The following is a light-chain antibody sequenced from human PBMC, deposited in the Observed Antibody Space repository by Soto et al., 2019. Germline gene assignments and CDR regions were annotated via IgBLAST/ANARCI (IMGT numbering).Light chain of an antibody. CDR3: QQRSNWPPYT. V-gene: IGKV3-11*01. CDR2: DAS. CDR1: QSVSTD. J-gene: IGKJ2*01. Sequence: EIVLTQSPATLSLSPGERATLSCRASQSVSTDLAWYQQKRGQAPRLLMYDASKRVTGISARFSGSGSGTDFTLTISSLEPEDFAVYYCQQRSNWPPYTFGQGTKLEI.